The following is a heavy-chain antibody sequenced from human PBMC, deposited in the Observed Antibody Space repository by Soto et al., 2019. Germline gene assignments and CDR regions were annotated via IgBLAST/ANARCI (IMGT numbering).Heavy chain of an antibody. CDR2: ISPGSRYP. D-gene: IGHD2-15*01. CDR1: GFVFSRYA. CDR3: VRGGGGGLFDP. V-gene: IGHV3-11*06. J-gene: IGHJ5*02. Sequence: QVQLVESGGRVVQPGGSLRLSCAASGFVFSRYAIHWVRQAPGKGLEWLSYISPGSRYPAYADSVKGRFTISRDNAKRSLYLQMMSLTAEDTAIYYCVRGGGGGLFDPWGQGTMVTVSS.